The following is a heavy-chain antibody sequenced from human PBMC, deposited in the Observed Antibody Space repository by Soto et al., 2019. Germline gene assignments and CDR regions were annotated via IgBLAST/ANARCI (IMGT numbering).Heavy chain of an antibody. Sequence: QVQLVQSGAEVKKPGASVRVSCKASGYTFTHYYIHWVRQAPGQGLEWMGIINPNGGITTYAQKFRAGFSMTRDTSTSTVYLELSSLRSEDSAVYYCATSVHSAIAFDYWGQGTLVTVSS. CDR1: GYTFTHYY. CDR2: INPNGGIT. D-gene: IGHD5-18*01. J-gene: IGHJ4*02. CDR3: ATSVHSAIAFDY. V-gene: IGHV1-46*01.